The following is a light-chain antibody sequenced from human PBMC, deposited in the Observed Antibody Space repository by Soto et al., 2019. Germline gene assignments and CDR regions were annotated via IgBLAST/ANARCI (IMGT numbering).Light chain of an antibody. Sequence: QSALTQPASVSGSPGQSITVSCTGTSSDIGSYNYVSWYQQHPGKVPKLLIYEVSNRPSGVSNRFSGSKSCNTASLTISGXXAEDXAXXYCSSHTSRSTDYVFGSGTKVTVL. CDR2: EVS. J-gene: IGLJ1*01. CDR1: SSDIGSYNY. CDR3: SSHTSRSTDYV. V-gene: IGLV2-14*01.